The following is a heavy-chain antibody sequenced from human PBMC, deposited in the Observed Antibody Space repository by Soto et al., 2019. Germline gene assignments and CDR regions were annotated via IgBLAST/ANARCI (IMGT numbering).Heavy chain of an antibody. D-gene: IGHD1-1*01. CDR1: GFVFSNHG. CDR2: IWSDGNNR. V-gene: IGHV3-33*01. J-gene: IGHJ4*02. Sequence: PGGSLRLSCAASGFVFSNHGMHWVRQAPGKGLEWMAVIWSDGNNRYYADSVKGRFTISRDNSKNTVYLQMNSLRAEDTAVYYCVRGDNWNDEASDYWGQGTLVTVSS. CDR3: VRGDNWNDEASDY.